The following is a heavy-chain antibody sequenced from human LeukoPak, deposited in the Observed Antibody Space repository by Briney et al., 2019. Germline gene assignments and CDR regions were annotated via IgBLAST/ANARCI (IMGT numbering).Heavy chain of an antibody. V-gene: IGHV4-39*01. J-gene: IGHJ5*02. CDR3: ARIYSSSWFLNWFDP. CDR1: GGSISSSSYY. D-gene: IGHD6-13*01. Sequence: SETLSLTCTVSGGSISSSSYYWGWIRQPPGKGLEWVGSIYYSGSTYYNPSLKSRVTISVDTSKNQFSLKLSSVTAADTAVYYCARIYSSSWFLNWFDPWGQGTLVTVSS. CDR2: IYYSGST.